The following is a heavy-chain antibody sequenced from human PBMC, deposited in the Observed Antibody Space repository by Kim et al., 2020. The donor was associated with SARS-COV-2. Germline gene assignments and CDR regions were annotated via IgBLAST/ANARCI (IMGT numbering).Heavy chain of an antibody. CDR2: IWNDGSNK. CDR1: GFTFRVYG. J-gene: IGHJ3*01. D-gene: IGHD3-22*01. CDR3: ARDYYDSSGSGAFDL. V-gene: IGHV3-33*01. Sequence: GGSLRLSCAASGFTFRVYGMHWVRQAPGKGLEWVAVIWNDGSNKYYADSVKGRFTISRDNSKNTLYLQMSSLRAEDTAVYYCARDYYDSSGSGAFDLWGQGTMVAVSS.